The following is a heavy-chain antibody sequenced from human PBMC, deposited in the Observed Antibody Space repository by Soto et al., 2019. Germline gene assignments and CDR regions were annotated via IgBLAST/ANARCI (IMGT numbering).Heavy chain of an antibody. CDR3: ARQKARGERQLLEFEP. CDR2: IYFSGNT. V-gene: IGHV4-39*01. Sequence: ETLPITWSVSGGSIRSSNYYWGWIRQPPGKGLEWVGNIYFSGNTYSNPALKSRLTISVDASKNHFSLKLSSVTAADTAVYYCARQKARGERQLLEFEPWGEGTLVTVSS. CDR1: GGSIRSSNYY. D-gene: IGHD6-13*01. J-gene: IGHJ5*02.